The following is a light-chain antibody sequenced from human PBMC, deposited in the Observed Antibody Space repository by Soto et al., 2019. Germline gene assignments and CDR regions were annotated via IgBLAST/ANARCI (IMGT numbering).Light chain of an antibody. CDR3: CSYAGNYIVL. J-gene: IGLJ7*01. Sequence: QSALTQPPSVSGSPGQSVSISCTGTSSDVGTYNYVSWYQQHPGKAPKLMIFDVNRRPSGVPDRFSGSKSGNTASLTISGLQAEDEADYHCCSYAGNYIVLFGGGTQLTVL. V-gene: IGLV2-11*01. CDR2: DVN. CDR1: SSDVGTYNY.